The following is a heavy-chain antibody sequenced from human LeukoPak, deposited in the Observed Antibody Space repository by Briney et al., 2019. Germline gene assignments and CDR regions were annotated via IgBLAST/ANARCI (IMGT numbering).Heavy chain of an antibody. CDR3: ARERGGSGGNTNGYFDY. J-gene: IGHJ4*02. CDR1: GSTFSRYW. Sequence: GGSLRLSCVASGSTFSRYWMSWVRQAPGKGLEWVSVISGSGGTTYSADSVKGRFTISRDNSKNTLYLQMNSLRAEDTAAYYCARERGGSGGNTNGYFDYWGQGALVTVSS. D-gene: IGHD4-23*01. V-gene: IGHV3-23*01. CDR2: ISGSGGTT.